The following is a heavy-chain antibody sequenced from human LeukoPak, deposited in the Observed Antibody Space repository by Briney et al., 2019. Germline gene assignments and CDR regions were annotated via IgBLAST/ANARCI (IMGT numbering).Heavy chain of an antibody. CDR3: ARDGGYSSSWYISDY. D-gene: IGHD6-13*01. J-gene: IGHJ4*02. CDR2: IYYSGST. V-gene: IGHV4-59*01. Sequence: PSETLSLTCTVSGGSISSYYWSWIRQPPGKGLEWIGYIYYSGSTNYNPSLKSRVTISVDTSKNQFSLKLSSVTAADTAVYYCARDGGYSSSWYISDYWGQGTLVTVSS. CDR1: GGSISSYY.